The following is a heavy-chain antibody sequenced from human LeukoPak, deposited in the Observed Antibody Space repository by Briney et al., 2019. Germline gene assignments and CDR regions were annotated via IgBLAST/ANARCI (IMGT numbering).Heavy chain of an antibody. J-gene: IGHJ4*02. D-gene: IGHD3-22*01. V-gene: IGHV3-23*01. CDR1: GFTFSSYA. CDR2: ISGSGGST. CDR3: AKEGGPYYYDSSGYWVDY. Sequence: GGSLRLSCAASGFTFSSYAMSWVRQAPGKGLEWVSAISGSGGSTYYADSVKGRFTISRDNSKNTLYLQMNSLRAEDTAVYYCAKEGGPYYYDSSGYWVDYWGQGTLVTVSS.